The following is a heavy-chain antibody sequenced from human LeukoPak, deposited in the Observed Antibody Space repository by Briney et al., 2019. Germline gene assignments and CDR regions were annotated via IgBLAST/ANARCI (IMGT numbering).Heavy chain of an antibody. CDR2: ISAYNGNT. J-gene: IGHJ4*02. Sequence: ASVKVSCKASGYTFTSYGISWVRQAPGQGLEWMGWISAYNGNTNYAQKLQGRVTMTTDTSTSTAYVELRSLRSDDTAVYYCARVFYDFWSGYRSPFDYWGQGTLVTVSS. V-gene: IGHV1-18*01. D-gene: IGHD3-3*01. CDR3: ARVFYDFWSGYRSPFDY. CDR1: GYTFTSYG.